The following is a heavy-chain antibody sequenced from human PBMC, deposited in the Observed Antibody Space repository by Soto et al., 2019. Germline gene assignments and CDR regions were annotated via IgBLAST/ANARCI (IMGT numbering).Heavy chain of an antibody. CDR3: AKRGHTDTTMEYYYAMDV. CDR1: GFVFRNYG. D-gene: IGHD5-18*01. Sequence: QVQLVESGGGVVQPGRSLRLSCAASGFVFRNYGMHWVRQAPGKGLEWVAAISYEGSNKYYAGSVKGRFTISRDNPKNMLSLHINSRRAEDTAVYYCAKRGHTDTTMEYYYAMDVWCQGTNGTVSS. J-gene: IGHJ6*02. CDR2: ISYEGSNK. V-gene: IGHV3-30*18.